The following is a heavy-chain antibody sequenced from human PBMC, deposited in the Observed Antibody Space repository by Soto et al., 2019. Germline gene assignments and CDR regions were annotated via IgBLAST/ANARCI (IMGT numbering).Heavy chain of an antibody. J-gene: IGHJ4*02. V-gene: IGHV5-10-1*01. CDR2: IDPSDSQT. CDR3: ARQIYDSDSGPNFQYYFDS. CDR1: GYSFAGYW. D-gene: IGHD3-22*01. Sequence: GASLKISCKGSGYSFAGYWITWVRQMPGKGLEWMGRIDPSDSQTYYSPSFRGHVTISAAKSITTVFLQWSSLRASDTAMYYCARQIYDSDSGPNFQYYFDSWCQGTLVTVSS.